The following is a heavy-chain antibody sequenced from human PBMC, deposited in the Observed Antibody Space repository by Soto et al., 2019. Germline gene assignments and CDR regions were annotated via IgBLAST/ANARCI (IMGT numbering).Heavy chain of an antibody. CDR1: GGSFSGYY. D-gene: IGHD2-15*01. CDR2: INHSGST. J-gene: IGHJ4*02. V-gene: IGHV4-34*01. Sequence: QVQLQQWGAGLLKPSETLSLTCAIYGGSFSGYYWSWIRQPPGKGLEWIGGINHSGSTDYNPSLKSRVTISVGTSKNQFSLKLNSVTAADTAVYYCARGKTYCRGGSCYEQYDYWGQGTLVTVSS. CDR3: ARGKTYCRGGSCYEQYDY.